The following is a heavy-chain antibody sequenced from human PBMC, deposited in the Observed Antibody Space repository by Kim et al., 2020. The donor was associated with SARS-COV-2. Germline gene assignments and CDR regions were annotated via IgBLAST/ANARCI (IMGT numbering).Heavy chain of an antibody. CDR1: GGSISSSSYY. CDR2: IYYSGST. V-gene: IGHV4-39*01. Sequence: SETLSLTCTVSGGSISSSSYYWGWIRQPPGKGLEWIGRIYYSGSTYYNPSLKSRVTISVDTSKNQFSLKLSSVTAADTAVYYCARHATNYGSGSYAYWGQGTLVTVSS. D-gene: IGHD3-10*01. CDR3: ARHATNYGSGSYAY. J-gene: IGHJ4*02.